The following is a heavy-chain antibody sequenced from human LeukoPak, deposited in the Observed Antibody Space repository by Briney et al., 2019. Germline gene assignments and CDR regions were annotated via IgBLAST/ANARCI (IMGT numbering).Heavy chain of an antibody. Sequence: PSETLSLTCTVSGGSISSYYWSWIRQPPGKGLEWIGYIYCSGSTNYNPSLKSRVTISVDTSKNQFSLKLSSVTAADTAVYYCAREDSSGWDDAFDIWGQGTMVTVSS. D-gene: IGHD6-19*01. J-gene: IGHJ3*02. CDR3: AREDSSGWDDAFDI. CDR2: IYCSGST. V-gene: IGHV4-59*01. CDR1: GGSISSYY.